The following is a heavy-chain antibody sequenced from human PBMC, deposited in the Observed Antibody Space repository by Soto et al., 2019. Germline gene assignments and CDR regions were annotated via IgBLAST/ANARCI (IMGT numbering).Heavy chain of an antibody. CDR3: ARSLSASSGWFDP. D-gene: IGHD6-6*01. CDR2: IYKSGTT. V-gene: IGHV4-30-4*01. CDR1: GDYISSGDYY. J-gene: IGHJ5*02. Sequence: QVHLEESGPGLVKPSQTLSLTCTVSGDYISSGDYYWTWIRQSPGKGLEWMAYIYKSGTTYYNPSLKNRLFQSIGLSTKRFSLQGTSGTAANTAFLYCARSLSASSGWFDPWGQGNLVNVPS.